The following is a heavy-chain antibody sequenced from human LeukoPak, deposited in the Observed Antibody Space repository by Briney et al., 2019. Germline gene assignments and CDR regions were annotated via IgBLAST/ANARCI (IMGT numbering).Heavy chain of an antibody. D-gene: IGHD1-26*01. V-gene: IGHV1-46*01. Sequence: ASVKVSCKASGYRFSVYYMHWVRQAPGQGLEWMGIINPSGGSTSYAQKFQGRVTMTRDMSTSTVYMELSSLRSEDTAVYYCARSGGSYSGFDPWGQGTLVTVSS. J-gene: IGHJ5*02. CDR1: GYRFSVYY. CDR2: INPSGGST. CDR3: ARSGGSYSGFDP.